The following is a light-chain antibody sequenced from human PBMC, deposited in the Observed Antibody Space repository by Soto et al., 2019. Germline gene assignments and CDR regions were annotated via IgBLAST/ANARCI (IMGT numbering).Light chain of an antibody. CDR1: QSISSY. V-gene: IGKV3-20*01. CDR3: QQYGSSPRT. Sequence: EIVLTQSPATLSLSPGERATLSCRASQSISSYLAWYQQKPGQAPRLLIHGASNRASGIPGRFSGSGSGTDFTLTISRLEPEDFAVYYCQQYGSSPRTFGQGTKVDIK. J-gene: IGKJ1*01. CDR2: GAS.